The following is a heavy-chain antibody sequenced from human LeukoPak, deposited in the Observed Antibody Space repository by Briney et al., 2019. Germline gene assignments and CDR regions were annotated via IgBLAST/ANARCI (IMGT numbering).Heavy chain of an antibody. CDR1: GFTFSSYG. CDR2: ISYDGSNK. CDR3: AKEYYDILTGLYYGMDV. J-gene: IGHJ6*04. V-gene: IGHV3-30*18. Sequence: GRSLRLSCAASGFTFSSYGMHWVRQAPGKGLEWVAVISYDGSNKYYADSVKGRFTIPRDNSKNTLYLQMNSLRAEDTAVYYCAKEYYDILTGLYYGMDVWGKGTTVTVSS. D-gene: IGHD3-9*01.